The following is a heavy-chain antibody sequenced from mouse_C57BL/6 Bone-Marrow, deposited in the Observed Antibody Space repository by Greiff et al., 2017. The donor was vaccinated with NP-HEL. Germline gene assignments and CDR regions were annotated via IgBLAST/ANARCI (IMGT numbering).Heavy chain of an antibody. CDR1: GFTFSDYY. Sequence: EVHLVESEGGLVQPGSSMKLSCTASGFTFSDYYMAWVRQVPEKGLEWVANINYDGSSTYYLESLKSRFIMSRDNAKNILYLQMSSLKSEDTATYYCARVDGYPFAYWGQGTLVTVSA. CDR3: ARVDGYPFAY. V-gene: IGHV5-16*01. CDR2: INYDGSST. D-gene: IGHD2-3*01. J-gene: IGHJ3*01.